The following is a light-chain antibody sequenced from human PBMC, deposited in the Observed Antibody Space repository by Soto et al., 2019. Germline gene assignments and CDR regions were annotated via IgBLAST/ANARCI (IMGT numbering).Light chain of an antibody. CDR3: QVWDSNSDHLV. J-gene: IGLJ1*01. Sequence: SYELTQPPSVSVAPGQTARITCGGNNVGSKSVHWYQQQPGRAPIVVVYDDSARPSGIPERFSGSNSGSAATLTISRVGAGDEADYYCQVWDSNSDHLVFGTGTKVTVL. V-gene: IGLV3-21*02. CDR2: DDS. CDR1: NVGSKS.